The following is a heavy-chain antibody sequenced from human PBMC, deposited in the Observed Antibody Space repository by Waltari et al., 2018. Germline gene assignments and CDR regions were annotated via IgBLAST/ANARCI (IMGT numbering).Heavy chain of an antibody. CDR3: ARDVGGDLDY. Sequence: QVQLQESGPGLVKPSETLSLTCTVSGGSISSHYWSWIRQPPGKGLEWIGYSYYSGSTNYNPSLKSRVTISVDTSKNQFSLKLSSGTAADTAVYYCARDVGGDLDYWGQGTLVTVSS. CDR1: GGSISSHY. V-gene: IGHV4-59*11. CDR2: SYYSGST. J-gene: IGHJ4*02. D-gene: IGHD2-21*02.